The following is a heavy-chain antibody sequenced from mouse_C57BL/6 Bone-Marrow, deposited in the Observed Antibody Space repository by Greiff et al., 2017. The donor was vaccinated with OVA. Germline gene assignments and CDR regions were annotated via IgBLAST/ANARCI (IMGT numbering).Heavy chain of an antibody. J-gene: IGHJ1*03. CDR2: ISYDGSN. CDR3: ARDRRDYGSSFWYFDV. D-gene: IGHD1-1*01. Sequence: VQLQQSGPGLVKPSQSLSLTCSVTGYSITSGYYWNWIRQFPGNKLEWMGYISYDGSNNYNPSLKNRISITRDTSKNQFFLKLNSVTTEDTATYYCARDRRDYGSSFWYFDVWGTGTTVTVSS. CDR1: GYSITSGYY. V-gene: IGHV3-6*01.